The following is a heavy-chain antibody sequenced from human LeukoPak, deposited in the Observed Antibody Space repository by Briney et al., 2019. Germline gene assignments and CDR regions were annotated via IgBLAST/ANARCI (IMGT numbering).Heavy chain of an antibody. CDR3: TRDAYCGGDCYRPNFDY. J-gene: IGHJ4*02. V-gene: IGHV3-33*08. Sequence: GGSLRLPCAASGFTFSSYAMSWARQAPGKGLEWVAVIWFDGSNKYYADSVKGRFTISRDNSKNTVFLQMNSLRAEDTALYYCTRDAYCGGDCYRPNFDYWGQGTLVTVSS. CDR1: GFTFSSYA. CDR2: IWFDGSNK. D-gene: IGHD2-21*01.